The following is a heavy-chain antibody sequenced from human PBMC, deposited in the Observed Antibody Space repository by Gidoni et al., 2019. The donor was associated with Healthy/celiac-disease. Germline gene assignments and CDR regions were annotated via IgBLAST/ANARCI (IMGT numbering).Heavy chain of an antibody. V-gene: IGHV3-9*01. CDR3: AKVGSWYNYYYGMDV. CDR1: GFTFDDYA. Sequence: EVQLVESGGGLVQPGRSLRLSCAASGFTFDDYAMHWLRQAPGKGLEWVSGISWHSGSIGNADSVKGRFTISRDNAKNSLYLQMNSLRAEDTALYYCAKVGSWYNYYYGMDVWGQGTTVTVSS. J-gene: IGHJ6*02. CDR2: ISWHSGSI. D-gene: IGHD6-13*01.